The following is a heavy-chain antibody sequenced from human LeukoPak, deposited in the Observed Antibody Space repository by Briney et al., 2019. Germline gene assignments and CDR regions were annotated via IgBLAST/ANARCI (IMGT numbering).Heavy chain of an antibody. CDR2: ISSSSSTI. CDR3: ARDPYAVGATTYFDY. J-gene: IGHJ4*02. Sequence: SGGSLRLSCAASGFTFSSYSMNWVRQAPGKGLEWVSYISSSSSTIYYADSVKGRFTISRDNAKNSLYLQMNSLRDEDTAVYYCARDPYAVGATTYFDYWGQGTPVTVSS. V-gene: IGHV3-48*02. CDR1: GFTFSSYS. D-gene: IGHD1-26*01.